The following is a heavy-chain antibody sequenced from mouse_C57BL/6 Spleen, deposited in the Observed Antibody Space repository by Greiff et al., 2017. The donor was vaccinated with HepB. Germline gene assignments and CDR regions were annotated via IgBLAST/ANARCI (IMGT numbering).Heavy chain of an antibody. J-gene: IGHJ3*01. D-gene: IGHD2-4*01. CDR3: ANYDFFAY. Sequence: QFQLQQPGAELVKPGASVKLSCKASGYTFTSYWMQWVKQRPGQGLEWIGEIDPSDSYTNYNQKFKGKATLTVDTSSSTAYMQLSSLTSEDSAVYYCANYDFFAYWGQGTLVTVSA. CDR1: GYTFTSYW. V-gene: IGHV1-50*01. CDR2: IDPSDSYT.